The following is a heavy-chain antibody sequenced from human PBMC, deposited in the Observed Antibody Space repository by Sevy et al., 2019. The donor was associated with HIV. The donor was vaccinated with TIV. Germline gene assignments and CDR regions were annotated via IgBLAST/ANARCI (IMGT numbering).Heavy chain of an antibody. J-gene: IGHJ4*02. CDR2: ISGSGGST. Sequence: GGSLRLSCAASGFTFSSYAMSWVRQAPGKGLEWVSAISGSGGSTYYADSVKGRFTISRDNSKNTLYLQMNGLRAEETAVYYCAKHGIVVTRVGYFDYWGQGTLVTVSS. D-gene: IGHD6-19*01. V-gene: IGHV3-23*01. CDR3: AKHGIVVTRVGYFDY. CDR1: GFTFSSYA.